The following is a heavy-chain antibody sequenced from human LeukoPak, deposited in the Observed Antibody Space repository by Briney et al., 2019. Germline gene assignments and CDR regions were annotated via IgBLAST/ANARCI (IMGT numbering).Heavy chain of an antibody. J-gene: IGHJ4*02. CDR1: GYTFTSYG. D-gene: IGHD3-22*01. CDR3: ARGGLYYYDSSGYSDFDY. CDR2: ISAYNGNT. Sequence: GASVKVSCKASGYTFTSYGISWVRQAPGQGLEWMGWISAYNGNTNYAQKLQGRVTMTTDTSTSTAYMELRSLRSDDTAVYYCARGGLYYYDSSGYSDFDYWGQGTLVTVSS. V-gene: IGHV1-18*01.